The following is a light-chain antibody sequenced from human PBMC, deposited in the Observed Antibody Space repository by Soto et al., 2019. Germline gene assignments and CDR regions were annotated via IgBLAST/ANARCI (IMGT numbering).Light chain of an antibody. CDR2: GNS. CDR1: SSNIGAGYD. CDR3: QSYDSSLSGYV. J-gene: IGLJ1*01. V-gene: IGLV1-40*01. Sequence: QSVLTQPPSVSGPPGQRVTVSCTASSSNIGAGYDVHWYQQLPGTAPKLLIYGNSNRPSGVPDRFSGSKSGTSASLAITGLQSEDEADYYCQSYDSSLSGYVFGTGTKLTVL.